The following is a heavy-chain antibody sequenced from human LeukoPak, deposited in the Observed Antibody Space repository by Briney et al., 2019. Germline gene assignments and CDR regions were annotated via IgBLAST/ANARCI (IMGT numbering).Heavy chain of an antibody. D-gene: IGHD3-22*01. Sequence: GGSLRLSCAASRFTFSSYAMSWVRQAPGKGLEWVSSISGSGDNRNYADSVKGRFTISRDNSKNTLYLQMNSLRAEDTAVYYCARNYDTNGPGYFDYWGQGTLVTVSS. CDR3: ARNYDTNGPGYFDY. CDR1: RFTFSSYA. V-gene: IGHV3-23*01. J-gene: IGHJ4*02. CDR2: ISGSGDNR.